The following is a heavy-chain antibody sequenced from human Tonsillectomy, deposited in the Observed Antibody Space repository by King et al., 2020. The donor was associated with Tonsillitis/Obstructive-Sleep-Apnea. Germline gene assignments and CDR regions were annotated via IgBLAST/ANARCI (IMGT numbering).Heavy chain of an antibody. V-gene: IGHV3-11*06. CDR3: ARDLSVIAVAGSWYFDL. J-gene: IGHJ2*01. CDR2: ISSSSSYT. D-gene: IGHD6-19*01. Sequence: VQLVESGGGLVKPGGSLRLSCAASGFIFSDYYMTWIRQAPGKGLEWVSYISSSSSYTNYADSVKGRFTISRDNAKSSLYLQMNSLRAEDTAVYYCARDLSVIAVAGSWYFDLWGRGTLVTVSS. CDR1: GFIFSDYY.